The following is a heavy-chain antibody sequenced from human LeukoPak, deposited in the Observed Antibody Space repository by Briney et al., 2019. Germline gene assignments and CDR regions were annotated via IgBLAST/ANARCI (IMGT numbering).Heavy chain of an antibody. Sequence: GGSLRLSCAASGSIFSDYYMGWIRQAPGKGLEWVSYISGSGSTIFYADSVKGRFTISRDNSKNTLYLQMNSLRAEDTAVYYCAKDLCSGGSCYSSYYYYGMDVWGQGTTVTVSS. CDR2: ISGSGSTI. D-gene: IGHD2-15*01. V-gene: IGHV3-11*01. CDR1: GSIFSDYY. CDR3: AKDLCSGGSCYSSYYYYGMDV. J-gene: IGHJ6*02.